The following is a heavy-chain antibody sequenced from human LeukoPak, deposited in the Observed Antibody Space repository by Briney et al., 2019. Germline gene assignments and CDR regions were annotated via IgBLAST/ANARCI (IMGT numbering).Heavy chain of an antibody. J-gene: IGHJ3*02. Sequence: GGSLRLFCTPSGFTFSSYGMHWVRQAPGKGLEWVAFIRYEGSNKYYTLSVKGRLTLYRDHSKHALYIQMNSQRSEDTGIYYCPSGGGVFFGGVSPGIWGKGTMVTVSS. CDR2: IRYEGSNK. V-gene: IGHV3-30*02. D-gene: IGHD3-3*01. CDR1: GFTFSSYG. CDR3: PSGGGVFFGGVSPGI.